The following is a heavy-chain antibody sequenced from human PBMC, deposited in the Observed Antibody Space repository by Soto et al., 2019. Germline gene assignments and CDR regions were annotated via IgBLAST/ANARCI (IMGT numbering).Heavy chain of an antibody. J-gene: IGHJ5*02. V-gene: IGHV4-31*03. CDR2: IYNSGST. D-gene: IGHD3-10*01. CDR1: GGSISSGGYY. Sequence: QVQLQESGPGLVKPSQTLSLTCTVSGGSISSGGYYWSWIRQHPGKGLEWIGYIYNSGSTYYNPSLKRRVTISVDTSKNQFSLKVSSVTAADTAVYYCARGGRFQFSNWFDPWGQGTLVTVSS. CDR3: ARGGRFQFSNWFDP.